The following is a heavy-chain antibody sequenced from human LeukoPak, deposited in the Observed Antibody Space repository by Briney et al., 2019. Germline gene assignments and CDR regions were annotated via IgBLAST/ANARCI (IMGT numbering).Heavy chain of an antibody. CDR2: ISNTGDSI. D-gene: IGHD7-27*01. J-gene: IGHJ4*02. Sequence: GGSLRLSCAASGFTFSDSYMTWIRQAPGKGLEWVSFISNTGDSIYYADSVKGRFTTSRDNAKSSLSLQMNSLRAEDTAVYYCGRGHWGLDYWGQGALVTVSS. CDR1: GFTFSDSY. V-gene: IGHV3-11*04. CDR3: GRGHWGLDY.